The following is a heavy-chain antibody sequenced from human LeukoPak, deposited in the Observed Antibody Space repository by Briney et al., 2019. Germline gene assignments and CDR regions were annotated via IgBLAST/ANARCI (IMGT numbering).Heavy chain of an antibody. D-gene: IGHD1-26*01. CDR2: ISGYNGDT. CDR3: ARVWEKNFYESGRIGSRTDIDY. J-gene: IGHJ4*02. CDR1: GYTFTNYG. Sequence: GASVKVSCKASGYTFTNYGVTWVRQAPGQGLEWMGWISGYNGDTDYAQKVQGRVTLTTDTSTSTAYMELRSLRSGDTAVYYCARVWEKNFYESGRIGSRTDIDYWGQGTLVTVSS. V-gene: IGHV1-18*01.